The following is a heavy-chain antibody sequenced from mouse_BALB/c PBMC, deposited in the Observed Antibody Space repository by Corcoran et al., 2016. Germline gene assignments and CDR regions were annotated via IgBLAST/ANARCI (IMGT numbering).Heavy chain of an antibody. Sequence: EVQLQQSGPELVKPGASMKISCKASGYSFTGYTMNWVKQSHGKNLELIGLINPYNGGTSYNQKFKGKATLTVDKSSSTAYMELLSLTSEDSAVYYCARKGVYGGYAMDYWGQGTSVTVSS. CDR2: INPYNGGT. J-gene: IGHJ4*01. V-gene: IGHV1-18*01. CDR1: GYSFTGYT. CDR3: ARKGVYGGYAMDY. D-gene: IGHD1-1*02.